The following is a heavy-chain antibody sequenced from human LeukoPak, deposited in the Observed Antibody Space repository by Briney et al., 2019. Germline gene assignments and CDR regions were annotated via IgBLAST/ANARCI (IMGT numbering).Heavy chain of an antibody. D-gene: IGHD3-3*01. CDR2: IKSKTDGGTT. Sequence: GGSLRLSCAASGFTFTNAWMSWVRQAPGKGLEWVGRIKSKTDGGTTDYAAPVKGRFTISRDESKNTLYLQMNSLKTEDTAVYYCTTTPTKYYDFWSAYNDYWGQGTLVTVSS. V-gene: IGHV3-15*07. CDR3: TTTPTKYYDFWSAYNDY. J-gene: IGHJ4*02. CDR1: GFTFTNAW.